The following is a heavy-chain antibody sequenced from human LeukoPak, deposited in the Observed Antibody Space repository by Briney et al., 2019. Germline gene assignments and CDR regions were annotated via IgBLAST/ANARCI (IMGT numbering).Heavy chain of an antibody. D-gene: IGHD3-3*01. CDR1: GGSISSGSYY. CDR2: IYTSGST. V-gene: IGHV4-61*02. Sequence: KSSETLSLTCTVSGGSISSGSYYWSWIRQPAGKGLEWIGRIYTSGSTNYNPSLKSRVTISVDTSKNQFSLKLSSVTAADTAVYYCARAGDFWSGYQYHFDYWGQGTLVTVSS. CDR3: ARAGDFWSGYQYHFDY. J-gene: IGHJ4*02.